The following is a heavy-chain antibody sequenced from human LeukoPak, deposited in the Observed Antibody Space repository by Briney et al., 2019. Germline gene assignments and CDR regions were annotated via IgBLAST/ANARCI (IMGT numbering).Heavy chain of an antibody. Sequence: GGSLRLSCAASGFTFSSYEMNWVRQAPGKGLEWVSYISSSGSTIYYADSVKGRFTISRDNAKNSLYLQMNSLRAEDTAVYYCAKDRLLWFGDINNWFDPWGQGTLVTVSS. J-gene: IGHJ5*02. V-gene: IGHV3-48*03. CDR1: GFTFSSYE. CDR3: AKDRLLWFGDINNWFDP. CDR2: ISSSGSTI. D-gene: IGHD3-10*01.